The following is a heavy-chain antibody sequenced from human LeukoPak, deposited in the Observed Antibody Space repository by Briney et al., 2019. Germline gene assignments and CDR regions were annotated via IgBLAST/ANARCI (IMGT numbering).Heavy chain of an antibody. Sequence: PGESLRLSCAASGFTFSRFRMIWVRQPPGKGLEWVANINQDGSEIYYVDSVKGRFTVSTDNAKNSLYLQMTSLRAEDTAVYYCASSWGSAIDFWGQGTLVTVSS. CDR3: ASSWGSAIDF. D-gene: IGHD3-16*01. CDR2: INQDGSEI. V-gene: IGHV3-7*01. CDR1: GFTFSRFR. J-gene: IGHJ4*02.